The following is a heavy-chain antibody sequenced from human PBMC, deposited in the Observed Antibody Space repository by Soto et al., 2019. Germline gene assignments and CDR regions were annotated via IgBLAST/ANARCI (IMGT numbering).Heavy chain of an antibody. CDR2: INHSGNT. V-gene: IGHV4-34*01. J-gene: IGHJ6*02. CDR1: GGPFSGYY. Sequence: PSETLSLTCAVNGGPFSGYYGTWIRQPPGKGLEWIGEINHSGNTNYNPSLQNRVTISVDTSKNQFSLNLSSVTAADTAVYYCARGSMEWLLLAYAMDVWGQGTTVTV. D-gene: IGHD3-3*01. CDR3: ARGSMEWLLLAYAMDV.